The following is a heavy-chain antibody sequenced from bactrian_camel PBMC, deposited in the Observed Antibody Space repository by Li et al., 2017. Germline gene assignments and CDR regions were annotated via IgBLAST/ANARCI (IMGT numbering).Heavy chain of an antibody. CDR2: INSGGGTT. CDR1: GFTFSSYW. V-gene: IGHV3S1*01. D-gene: IGHD6*01. J-gene: IGHJ6*01. CDR3: ATVGTVVADFAY. Sequence: HVQLVESGGGLVQPGGSLRLSCAASGFTFSSYWMYWVRQAPGKGLEWVSAINSGGGTTYYSDSVKGRFTISRDNAKNTVYLQMNSLKSEDTALYYCATVGTVVADFAYWGQGTQVTVS.